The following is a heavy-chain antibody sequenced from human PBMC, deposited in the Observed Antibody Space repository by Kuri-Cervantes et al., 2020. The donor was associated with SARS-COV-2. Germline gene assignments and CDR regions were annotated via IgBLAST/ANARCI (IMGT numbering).Heavy chain of an antibody. D-gene: IGHD6-25*01. J-gene: IGHJ6*02. CDR2: ISWDGGST. CDR3: AKAAAHHYYYYGMDV. V-gene: IGHV3-43*01. Sequence: LSLTCAASGFTFDDYTMHWVRQAPGKGLEWVSLISWDGGSTYYADSVKGRFTISRDNSKNSLYLQMNSLRTEDTALYYCAKAAAHHYYYYGMDVWGQGPTVPVSS. CDR1: GFTFDDYT.